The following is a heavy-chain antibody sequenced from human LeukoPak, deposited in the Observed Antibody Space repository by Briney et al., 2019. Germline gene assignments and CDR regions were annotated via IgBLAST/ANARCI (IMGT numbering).Heavy chain of an antibody. Sequence: SETLSLTCTVSGGSISSHYWSWIRQPPGKGLQWIGYIYYSGSTNYNPSLKSRVTISVDTSKNQFSLKLSSVTAADTAVYYCARDRIYYGGRYFDYCGQGTLVTVSS. CDR3: ARDRIYYGGRYFDY. D-gene: IGHD4-23*01. J-gene: IGHJ4*02. CDR1: GGSISSHY. V-gene: IGHV4-59*11. CDR2: IYYSGST.